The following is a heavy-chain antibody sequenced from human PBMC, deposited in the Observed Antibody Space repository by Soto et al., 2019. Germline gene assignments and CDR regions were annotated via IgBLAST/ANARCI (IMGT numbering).Heavy chain of an antibody. D-gene: IGHD4-17*01. J-gene: IGHJ4*02. CDR2: TYYRSKWYY. V-gene: IGHV6-1*01. CDR1: GDSVSSDSAA. CDR3: ARGSTVTTRFDY. Sequence: SETLSLTCAISGDSVSSDSAAWNWIRQSPSRGLEWLGRTYYRSKWYYSYAVSLKSRMTINPDTSKNQFSLQLNSVTPDDTAVYYGARGSTVTTRFDYWGQGTLVTV.